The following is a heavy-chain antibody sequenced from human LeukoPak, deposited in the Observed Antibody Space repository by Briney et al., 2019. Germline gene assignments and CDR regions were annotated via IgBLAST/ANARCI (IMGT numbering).Heavy chain of an antibody. D-gene: IGHD3-3*01. CDR1: GFTFSSYA. V-gene: IGHV3-23*01. Sequence: PGGSLRLSCAASGFTFSSYAMSWVRQAPGKGLEWVSAISGSGGSTYYADSVKGRFTISRDNSKNTLYLQMNSLRAEDTAVYYCAKRITILGVVPPFDYWGQGTLVTVSS. CDR2: ISGSGGST. CDR3: AKRITILGVVPPFDY. J-gene: IGHJ4*02.